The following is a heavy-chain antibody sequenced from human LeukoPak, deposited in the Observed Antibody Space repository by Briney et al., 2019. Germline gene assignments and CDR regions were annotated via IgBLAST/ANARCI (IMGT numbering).Heavy chain of an antibody. CDR2: IYNGGST. CDR3: ARRDYGDYGPKGYYYCMDV. CDR1: GFTVSSNY. J-gene: IGHJ6*03. Sequence: GGSLRLSCAASGFTVSSNYMTWVRQAPGKGLEWVSVIYNGGSTYYADSVKGRFTISRDNSKNTLYLQMNSLRAEDTAVYYCARRDYGDYGPKGYYYCMDVWGKGTTVTISS. V-gene: IGHV3-66*01. D-gene: IGHD4-17*01.